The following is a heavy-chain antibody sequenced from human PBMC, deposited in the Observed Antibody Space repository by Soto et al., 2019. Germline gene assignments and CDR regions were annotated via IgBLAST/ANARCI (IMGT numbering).Heavy chain of an antibody. D-gene: IGHD6-13*01. V-gene: IGHV4-31*03. Sequence: QVQLQESGPGLVKPSQTLSLTCTVSGGSISSDNKYWSWIRQQPGKGLEWIGNIYYSGSTYRNPSLKSRLTISVDTSKNQFSLRLTSVTAADTAVYYCARADSSWAFLDYWGQGALVTVSS. CDR1: GGSISSDNKY. CDR2: IYYSGST. CDR3: ARADSSWAFLDY. J-gene: IGHJ4*02.